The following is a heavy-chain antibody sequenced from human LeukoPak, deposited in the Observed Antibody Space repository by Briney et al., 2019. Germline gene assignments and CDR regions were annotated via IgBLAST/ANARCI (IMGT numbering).Heavy chain of an antibody. CDR3: GGGPMAKNLDY. CDR1: GFTFSSCA. Sequence: PGGSLRLSCAASGFTFSSCAMTWVRQAPGKGLEFVSLISTSGGNTYYADSVKGRFTISRDNSKNTLYLQMNSLRTEDTAAYYCGGGPMAKNLDYWGQGTLVTVSS. CDR2: ISTSGGNT. D-gene: IGHD3-10*01. V-gene: IGHV3-23*01. J-gene: IGHJ4*02.